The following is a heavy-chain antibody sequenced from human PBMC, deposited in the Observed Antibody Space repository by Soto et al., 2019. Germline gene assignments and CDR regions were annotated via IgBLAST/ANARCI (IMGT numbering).Heavy chain of an antibody. CDR3: VRRVSGNYDY. CDR2: ISSNGGTT. V-gene: IGHV3-64*01. J-gene: IGHJ4*02. D-gene: IGHD1-7*01. CDR1: GFTFSSYD. Sequence: EVQLAESGGGMVQPGGSLRLSCVASGFTFSSYDMHWVRQAPGKGLEYVSSISSNGGTTYYGNSVKGRFTISRDNSKNTLNLQMGSLRAEDRAVYYCVRRVSGNYDYWGQGTLVTVSS.